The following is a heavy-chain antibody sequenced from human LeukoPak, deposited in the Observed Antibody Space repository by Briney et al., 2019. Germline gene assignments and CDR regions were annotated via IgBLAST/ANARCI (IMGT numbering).Heavy chain of an antibody. D-gene: IGHD3-22*01. J-gene: IGHJ4*02. CDR1: GFTFSNFW. V-gene: IGHV3-7*01. CDR3: VREYYYNSSGYRALRY. Sequence: PGGSLRLSCAASGFTFSNFWMSWVRQAPGKGLEWVANIKEDGSEDHFVDSVKGRFTISRDNAKNSLYLQMSSLRAEDTAVYYCVREYYYNSSGYRALRYWGQGTLVPVSS. CDR2: IKEDGSED.